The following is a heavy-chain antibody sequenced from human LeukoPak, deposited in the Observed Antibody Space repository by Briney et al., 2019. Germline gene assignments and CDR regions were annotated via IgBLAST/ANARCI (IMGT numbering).Heavy chain of an antibody. CDR3: ARHDPVGHFLRGMDG. D-gene: IGHD2/OR15-2a*01. CDR2: IYYPWST. Sequence: KPSDTLSLICTLCGGSISSYYWRWIRQPPGKGLEWIGYIYYPWSTIYIPSLSGRVTMSVDVSNNQFALNLSSVTAADTAVYYCARHDPVGHFLRGMDGWGQGTTVTVSS. J-gene: IGHJ6*02. V-gene: IGHV4-59*08. CDR1: GGSISSYY.